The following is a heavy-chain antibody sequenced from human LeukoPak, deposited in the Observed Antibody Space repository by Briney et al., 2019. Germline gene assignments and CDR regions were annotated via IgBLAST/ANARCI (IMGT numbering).Heavy chain of an antibody. Sequence: SETLSLTCTVSGGSISSGSYYWSWIRQPAGKGLEWIGRIYTSGSTNYNPSLKSRVTLSVDTSKNQFSLKLSSVTAADTAVYYCARYCGGDCYPHYYYMDVWGKGTTVTVSS. D-gene: IGHD2-21*02. CDR3: ARYCGGDCYPHYYYMDV. CDR2: IYTSGST. V-gene: IGHV4-61*02. CDR1: GGSISSGSYY. J-gene: IGHJ6*03.